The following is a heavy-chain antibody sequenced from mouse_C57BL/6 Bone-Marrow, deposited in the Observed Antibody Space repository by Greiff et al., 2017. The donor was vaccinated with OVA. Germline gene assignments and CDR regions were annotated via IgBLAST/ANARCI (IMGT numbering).Heavy chain of an antibody. D-gene: IGHD2-3*01. V-gene: IGHV1-82*01. CDR3: VPLYDVYYLDY. CDR2: IYPGDGDT. Sequence: VQLQQSGPELVKPGASVQISCKASGYAFSSSWMTWLPQRPGTGLEWIGRIYPGDGDTNYNGKFKGKATLTADKSSSTAYMQLSSLTSEDSAVYFCVPLYDVYYLDYWGQGTTLTVSS. J-gene: IGHJ2*01. CDR1: GYAFSSSW.